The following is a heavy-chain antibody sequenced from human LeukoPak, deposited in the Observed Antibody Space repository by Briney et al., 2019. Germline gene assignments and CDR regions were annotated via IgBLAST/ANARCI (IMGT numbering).Heavy chain of an antibody. CDR2: ITIDLSII. D-gene: IGHD6-25*01. Sequence: GGSLRLSCAVSGFSLSTYSMNWVRQAPGKGLEWISHITIDLSIIDYAGSVQGRFTISRDNSKNTLYLQMNSLRAEDTAVYHCARKPIAAAAYSFDSWGQGALVSVSS. V-gene: IGHV3-48*01. CDR1: GFSLSTYS. J-gene: IGHJ4*02. CDR3: ARKPIAAAAYSFDS.